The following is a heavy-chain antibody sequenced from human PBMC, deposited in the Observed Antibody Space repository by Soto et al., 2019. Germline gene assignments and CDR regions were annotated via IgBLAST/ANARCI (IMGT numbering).Heavy chain of an antibody. Sequence: QVQLVQSGAEVKKPGASVKVSCKASGYTFTSYGISWVRQAPGQGLEWMGWISTYNGNTNYAQKLLGRVTMTTDTSTSTAYMELRSLRSDDTAVYYCARVPATGYYYDSSGYYYFDYWGQGTLVTVSS. CDR1: GYTFTSYG. CDR2: ISTYNGNT. CDR3: ARVPATGYYYDSSGYYYFDY. J-gene: IGHJ4*02. D-gene: IGHD3-22*01. V-gene: IGHV1-18*01.